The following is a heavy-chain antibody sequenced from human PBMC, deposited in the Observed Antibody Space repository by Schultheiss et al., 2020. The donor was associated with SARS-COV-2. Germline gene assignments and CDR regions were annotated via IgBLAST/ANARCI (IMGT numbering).Heavy chain of an antibody. Sequence: ASVKVSCKASGYTFTGYYMHWVRQAPGQGLEWMGWINPNSGGTNYAQKFQGRVTMTRDTSISTAYIEISSLVSDDTAVYYCATDPSLGMRGFAFWGQGTLVTVSS. CDR2: INPNSGGT. D-gene: IGHD7-27*01. J-gene: IGHJ4*02. CDR3: ATDPSLGMRGFAF. CDR1: GYTFTGYY. V-gene: IGHV1-2*02.